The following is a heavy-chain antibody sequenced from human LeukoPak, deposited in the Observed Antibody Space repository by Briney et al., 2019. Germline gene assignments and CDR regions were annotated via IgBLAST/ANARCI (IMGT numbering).Heavy chain of an antibody. V-gene: IGHV1-18*01. CDR2: ISAYNGNT. CDR1: GYTFSSYG. D-gene: IGHD6-19*01. J-gene: IGHJ3*02. Sequence: ASVKVSCKASGYTFSSYGISWVRQAPGQGLEWMGWISAYNGNTNYAQKLQGRVTMTTDTSTSTAYMELSRLRSDDTAVYYCARPIAVAGTLEDAFDIWGQGTMVTVSS. CDR3: ARPIAVAGTLEDAFDI.